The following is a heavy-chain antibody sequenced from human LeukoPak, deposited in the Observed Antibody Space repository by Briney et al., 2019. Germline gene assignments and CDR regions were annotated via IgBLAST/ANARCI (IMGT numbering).Heavy chain of an antibody. CDR2: INHSGST. J-gene: IGHJ6*03. Sequence: SETLSLTCAVYGGSFSGYYWSWIRQPPRKGLEWIGEINHSGSTNYNPSLKSRVTISVDTSKNQFSLKLSSVTAADTAVYYCARHTQYSSGWYYYYYYMDVWGKGTTVTISS. CDR1: GGSFSGYY. CDR3: ARHTQYSSGWYYYYYYMDV. D-gene: IGHD6-19*01. V-gene: IGHV4-34*01.